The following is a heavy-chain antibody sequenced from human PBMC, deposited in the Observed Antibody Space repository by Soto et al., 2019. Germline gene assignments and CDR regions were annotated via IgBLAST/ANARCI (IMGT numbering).Heavy chain of an antibody. CDR2: ISYSGRT. D-gene: IGHD4-17*01. J-gene: IGHJ4*02. CDR1: GASIITDNYF. V-gene: IGHV4-39*01. Sequence: SETLSLTCTVSGASIITDNYFWVWIRQSPRRGLELIGSISYSGRTYDNPSLQSRVTISIDASRNQFSLKLTSVTTADTAVYYRARRRASDYGGNHHPYYFDRWGQGALVTVSS. CDR3: ARRRASDYGGNHHPYYFDR.